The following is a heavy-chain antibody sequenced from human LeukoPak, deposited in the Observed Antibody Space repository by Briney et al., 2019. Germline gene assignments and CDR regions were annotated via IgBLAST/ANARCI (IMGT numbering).Heavy chain of an antibody. D-gene: IGHD6-19*01. J-gene: IGHJ4*02. CDR2: IYSGGST. Sequence: GGSLRLSCAASGFTVSSNYMNWVRQAPGKGLEWVSFIYSGGSTHYADSVKGRFTISRDNSKNTLYLQMNSLRAEDTAVYYCARLAVGGRDLRYWGQGTLVTVSS. V-gene: IGHV3-66*01. CDR1: GFTVSSNY. CDR3: ARLAVGGRDLRY.